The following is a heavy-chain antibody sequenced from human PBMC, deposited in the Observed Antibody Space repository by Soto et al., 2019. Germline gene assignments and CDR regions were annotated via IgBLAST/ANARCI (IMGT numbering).Heavy chain of an antibody. CDR3: ARGQVYRLFDWGSEYYFDY. Sequence: SETLSLTCTVSGGSISSYYWSWIRQPPGKGLEWIGYIYYSGSTNYNPSLKSRVTISVDTSKNQFSLKLSSVTAADTAVYYCARGQVYRLFDWGSEYYFDYWGQGTLVTVSS. J-gene: IGHJ4*02. D-gene: IGHD2-8*01. V-gene: IGHV4-59*01. CDR2: IYYSGST. CDR1: GGSISSYY.